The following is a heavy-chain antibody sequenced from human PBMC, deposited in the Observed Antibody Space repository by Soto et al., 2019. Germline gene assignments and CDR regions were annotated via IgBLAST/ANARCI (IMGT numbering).Heavy chain of an antibody. CDR3: ARGGGVTTENVGWFDP. V-gene: IGHV4-34*01. J-gene: IGHJ5*02. CDR2: INHSGST. CDR1: GGSFSGYY. Sequence: SETLSLTCAVYGGSFSGYYWSWIRQPPGKGLEWIGEINHSGSTNYNPSLKSRVPISVGTSKNQFSLKLSSVTAADTAVYYCARGGGVTTENVGWFDPWGQGTLVTVSS. D-gene: IGHD4-4*01.